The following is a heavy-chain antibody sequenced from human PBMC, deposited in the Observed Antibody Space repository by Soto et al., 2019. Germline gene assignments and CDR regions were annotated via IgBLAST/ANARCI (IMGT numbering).Heavy chain of an antibody. CDR2: LIHTGST. Sequence: QVQLQQWGAGLLKPSETLSLTCAVSGGSFSGYYWSWIRQPPGKGLEWIGELIHTGSTNYNPSLKSRTTISVDTSKRQSSLKLSSVTAADTAVYYCARVGQPPSDYWGQGTLVTVSS. D-gene: IGHD2-2*01. V-gene: IGHV4-34*12. CDR3: ARVGQPPSDY. J-gene: IGHJ4*02. CDR1: GGSFSGYY.